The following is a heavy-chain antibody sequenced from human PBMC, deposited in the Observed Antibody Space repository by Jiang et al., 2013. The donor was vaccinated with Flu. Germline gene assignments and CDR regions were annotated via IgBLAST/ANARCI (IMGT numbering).Heavy chain of an antibody. J-gene: IGHJ4*02. V-gene: IGHV5-10-1*01. CDR3: ARRGEGYCSSTSCYPFDY. Sequence: RISCKGSGYSFTSYWISWVRQMPGKGLEWMGRIDPSDSYTNYSPSFQGHVTISADKSISTAYLQWSSLKASDTAMYYCARRGEGYCSSTSCYPFDYWGQGTLVTVSS. D-gene: IGHD2-2*01. CDR2: IDPSDSYT. CDR1: GYSFTSYW.